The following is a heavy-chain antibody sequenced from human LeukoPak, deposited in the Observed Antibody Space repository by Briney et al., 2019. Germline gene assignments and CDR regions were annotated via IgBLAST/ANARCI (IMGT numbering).Heavy chain of an antibody. CDR3: AILTVTTAY. J-gene: IGHJ4*02. V-gene: IGHV3-23*01. CDR1: GFTFSSYG. CDR2: ISGSGGST. Sequence: PGGSLRLSCAASGFTFSSYGLSWVRQAPGKGLEWVSGISGSGGSTNYADSVKGRFTISRDNSKNTLYLQMNSLRAEDTAVYYCAILTVTTAYWGQGTLVTVSS. D-gene: IGHD4-17*01.